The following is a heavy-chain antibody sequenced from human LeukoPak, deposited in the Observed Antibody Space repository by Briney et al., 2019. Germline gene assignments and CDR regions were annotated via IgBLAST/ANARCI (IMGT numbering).Heavy chain of an antibody. D-gene: IGHD5-18*01. CDR2: INPHSGGT. Sequence: GASVKVSCKASGYTFTGYYIHWVRQAPGQGLEWMGWINPHSGGTNYAQKFQGRVTMTRDTSISTAYMELSRLRSDDTAVYYCASSLYSYGSPYFDYWGQGTLVTVSS. CDR3: ASSLYSYGSPYFDY. CDR1: GYTFTGYY. V-gene: IGHV1-2*02. J-gene: IGHJ4*02.